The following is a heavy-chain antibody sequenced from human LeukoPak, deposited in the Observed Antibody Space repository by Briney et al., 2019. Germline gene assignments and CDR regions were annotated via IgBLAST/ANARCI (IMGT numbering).Heavy chain of an antibody. CDR1: SGSIRSDSYC. Sequence: SETLSLTCIVSSGSIRSDSYCWSWIRQPAGKGLEWIGRIYSSGSANYNPSLKSRVTISVDTSKNQFSLKLSSVTAADTAVYYCASLGRYCSGGSCYAFDYWGQGTLVTVSS. J-gene: IGHJ4*02. V-gene: IGHV4-61*02. CDR2: IYSSGSA. D-gene: IGHD2-15*01. CDR3: ASLGRYCSGGSCYAFDY.